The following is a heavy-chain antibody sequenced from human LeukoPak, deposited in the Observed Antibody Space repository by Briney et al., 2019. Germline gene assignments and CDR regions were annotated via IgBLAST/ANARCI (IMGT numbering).Heavy chain of an antibody. Sequence: GGSLRLSCAASGFTYSSYVMSWVRQAPGKGLEWVSSISNSGGSTYYADSVKGRFTISRDNSKKSLYLQMNSLRAEDTAVYYCARSRLNYYDSGSSPFGYWGQEPWSPSPQ. J-gene: IGHJ4*01. D-gene: IGHD3-10*01. V-gene: IGHV3-23*01. CDR3: ARSRLNYYDSGSSPFGY. CDR1: GFTYSSYV. CDR2: ISNSGGST.